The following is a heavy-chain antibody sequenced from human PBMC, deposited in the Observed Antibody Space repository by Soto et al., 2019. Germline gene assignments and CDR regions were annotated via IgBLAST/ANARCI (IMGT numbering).Heavy chain of an antibody. CDR3: ARGEEWGWRHYFDL. Sequence: PGGSLRLSCAASRFTFSSYWMHWVRQAPGKGLVWVSLINRDGSDTGYADSVNGRFTISRDNAKNTLYLQMNSLRAEDTAVYYCARGEEWGWRHYFDLWGQGTLVTVSS. CDR1: RFTFSSYW. V-gene: IGHV3-74*01. CDR2: INRDGSDT. D-gene: IGHD3-3*01. J-gene: IGHJ4*02.